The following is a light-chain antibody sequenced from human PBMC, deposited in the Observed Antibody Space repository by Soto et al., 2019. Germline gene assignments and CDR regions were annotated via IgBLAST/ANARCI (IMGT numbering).Light chain of an antibody. CDR2: GAS. V-gene: IGKV3-20*01. CDR3: QQYGSSPPLT. Sequence: EIVLTQSPGTLSLSPGERATLSCRASQSVSSSLAWYQQKPGQAPRLLIYGASSRATGIPDRFSGSGSGTDFTLTISRLEPEDFAVYYCQQYGSSPPLTFGGGTKVEI. J-gene: IGKJ4*01. CDR1: QSVSSS.